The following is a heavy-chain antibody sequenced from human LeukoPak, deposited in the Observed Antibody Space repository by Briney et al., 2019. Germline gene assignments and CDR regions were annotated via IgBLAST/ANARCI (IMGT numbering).Heavy chain of an antibody. J-gene: IGHJ4*02. D-gene: IGHD5-18*01. CDR2: IKSKTDGGTT. Sequence: TTGGSLRLSCAASGFTFSNAWMSWVRQAPGKGLEWVGRIKSKTDGGTTDYAAPVKGRFTISRDDSKNTLYLQMNSLKTEDTAVYYCTTLIPWIQLGVDYWGQGTLVTVSS. V-gene: IGHV3-15*01. CDR3: TTLIPWIQLGVDY. CDR1: GFTFSNAW.